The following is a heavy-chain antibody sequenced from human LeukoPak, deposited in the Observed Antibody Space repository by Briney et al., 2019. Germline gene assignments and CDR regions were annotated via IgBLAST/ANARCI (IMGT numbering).Heavy chain of an antibody. J-gene: IGHJ5*02. D-gene: IGHD2-15*01. CDR3: ARGPASVVVAEARFDP. Sequence: ASVKVSCKASGYTFTGYYIHWVRQAPGQGLEWMGWINPNSGDTNYAQKFQGRVTMTRDTSITTAYMELSSLTSDDTAIYYCARGPASVVVAEARFDPWGQGTLVTVSS. CDR1: GYTFTGYY. V-gene: IGHV1-2*02. CDR2: INPNSGDT.